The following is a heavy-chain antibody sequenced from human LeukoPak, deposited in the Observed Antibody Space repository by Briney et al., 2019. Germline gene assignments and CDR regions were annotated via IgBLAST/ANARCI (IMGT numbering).Heavy chain of an antibody. J-gene: IGHJ4*02. Sequence: PEGSLRLSCAASVFTFSDAWTNWVRQAPGKGLEWVGRIKTKTDGGTTDYAALVKGRLTISRDDSKNTVYLQMNSLKTEDTAAYYCITDRNDYVWGSYRPLDYWGQGTLVTVSS. V-gene: IGHV3-15*01. D-gene: IGHD3-16*02. CDR3: ITDRNDYVWGSYRPLDY. CDR2: IKTKTDGGTT. CDR1: VFTFSDAW.